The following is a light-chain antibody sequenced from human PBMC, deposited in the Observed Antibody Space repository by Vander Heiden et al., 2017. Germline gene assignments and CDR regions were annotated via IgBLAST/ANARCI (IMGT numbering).Light chain of an antibody. CDR1: TSNIGNNY. CDR3: GTWDSSLSAGV. J-gene: IGLJ2*01. Sequence: QSVLTQPPSVSAAPGQKVPISCSGSTSNIGNNYVSWSQQLPGTAPKLLIYDNNKRPSGIPDRFSGSKSGTSATLGITGLQTGDEADYYCGTWDSSLSAGVFGGGTKLTVL. CDR2: DNN. V-gene: IGLV1-51*01.